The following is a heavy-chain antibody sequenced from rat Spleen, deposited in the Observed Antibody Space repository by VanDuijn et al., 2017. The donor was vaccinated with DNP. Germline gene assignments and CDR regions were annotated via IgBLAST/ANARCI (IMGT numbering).Heavy chain of an antibody. D-gene: IGHD1-11*01. Sequence: EVQLVESGGGLVQPGRSLKLSCAASGFTFSDYDMAWVRQAPTKGLEWVASISPSGDSTYYRGSIKGRFTVSRDNAKSSLYLQMDSLTSEDTATYYCARHAYGYSLNWFAYWGQGTLVTVSS. CDR2: ISPSGDST. CDR1: GFTFSDYD. CDR3: ARHAYGYSLNWFAY. J-gene: IGHJ3*01. V-gene: IGHV5-25*01.